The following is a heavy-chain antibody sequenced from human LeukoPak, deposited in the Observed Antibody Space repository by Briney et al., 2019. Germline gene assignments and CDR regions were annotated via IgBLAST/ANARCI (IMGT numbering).Heavy chain of an antibody. CDR2: INPSGGST. Sequence: GASVKVSCKASGYTFTSYYMHWVRQAPGQGLEWMGIINPSGGSTSYAQKFQGRVTMTRDTSTSTVYMELSSLRSEDTAVYYCARDGASGRDGYSSRSPRSRHPDFDYWGQGTLVTVSS. J-gene: IGHJ4*02. D-gene: IGHD5-24*01. CDR3: ARDGASGRDGYSSRSPRSRHPDFDY. CDR1: GYTFTSYY. V-gene: IGHV1-46*01.